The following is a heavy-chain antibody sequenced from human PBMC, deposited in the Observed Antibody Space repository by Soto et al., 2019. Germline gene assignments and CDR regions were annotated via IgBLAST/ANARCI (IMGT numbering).Heavy chain of an antibody. CDR3: ARDNWNSY. Sequence: SETLSLTCTVSGGSISSSSYYWGWIRQPPGKGLEWIGSIYYSGSTYYNPSLKSRVTISVDTSKNQFSLKLSSVTAADTAVYYCARDNWNSYWGQGTLVTVSS. V-gene: IGHV4-39*02. CDR1: GGSISSSSYY. J-gene: IGHJ4*02. D-gene: IGHD1-1*01. CDR2: IYYSGST.